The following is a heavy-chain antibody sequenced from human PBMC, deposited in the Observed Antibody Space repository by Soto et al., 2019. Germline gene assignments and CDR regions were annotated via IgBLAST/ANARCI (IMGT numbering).Heavy chain of an antibody. J-gene: IGHJ4*02. D-gene: IGHD3-10*01. CDR2: IYYSGST. CDR1: GGSISSGDYY. V-gene: IGHV4-30-4*01. Sequence: QVQLQESGPGLVKPSQTLSLTCTVSGGSISSGDYYWSWIRQPPGKGLEWIGYIYYSGSTYYNPSLKSRVTISVDTSTNQFSLKLSSVTAADTAVYYCARGVSWFGELADFDYWGQGTLVTVSS. CDR3: ARGVSWFGELADFDY.